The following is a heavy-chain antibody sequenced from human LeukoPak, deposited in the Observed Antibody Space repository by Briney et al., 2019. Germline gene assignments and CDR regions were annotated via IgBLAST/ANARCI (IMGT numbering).Heavy chain of an antibody. J-gene: IGHJ4*02. D-gene: IGHD2-21*02. Sequence: SETLSLTCTVSGGSISSSSYYWGWIRQPPGKGLEWIGSIYYSGSTYYNPSLKSRVTISVDTSKNQFSLKLSSVTAADTAVYYCARGPRGWRFSPVVTALYYFDSWGQGTLVTVSS. CDR1: GGSISSSSYY. CDR2: IYYSGST. CDR3: ARGPRGWRFSPVVTALYYFDS. V-gene: IGHV4-39*07.